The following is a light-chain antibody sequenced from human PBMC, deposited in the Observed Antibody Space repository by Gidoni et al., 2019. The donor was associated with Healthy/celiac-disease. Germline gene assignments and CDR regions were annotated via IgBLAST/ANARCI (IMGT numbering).Light chain of an antibody. CDR2: AAS. CDR1: QSISSY. V-gene: IGKV1-39*01. J-gene: IGKJ2*03. Sequence: IKMTQSPSSLAASEGDRVTTTCRASQSISSYLNWYQKKPGKAPKLLIYAASSLQSGVPSRLSGSGSGTDFTLTISSLQPEDFATYYCQQSYSTPYSFGQGTKLEIK. CDR3: QQSYSTPYS.